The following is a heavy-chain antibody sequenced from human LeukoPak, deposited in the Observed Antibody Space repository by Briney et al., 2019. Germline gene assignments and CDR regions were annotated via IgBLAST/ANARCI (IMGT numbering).Heavy chain of an antibody. V-gene: IGHV3-30*04. J-gene: IGHJ5*02. CDR3: TRHPRFDYYDSSGYDYNWFDP. CDR2: ISYDGSNK. CDR1: GFTFSSYA. D-gene: IGHD3-22*01. Sequence: AGGSLRLSCAASGFTFSSYAMHWVRQAPGKGLEWVAVISYDGSNKYYADSVKGRFTISRDDSKSMAYLQMNSLKTEDTAVYYCTRHPRFDYYDSSGYDYNWFDPWGQGTLVIVSS.